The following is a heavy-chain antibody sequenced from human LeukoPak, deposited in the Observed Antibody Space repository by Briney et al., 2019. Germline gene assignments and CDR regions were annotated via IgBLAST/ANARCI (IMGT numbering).Heavy chain of an antibody. J-gene: IGHJ4*02. CDR3: ARHMNGGTYFDY. CDR1: GYTFTSFG. V-gene: IGHV1-18*01. Sequence: ASVKVSCKASGYTFTSFGISWVRQAPGQGLEWMGWIYPYNGDTKYAQRFQGRVSMTTDTSTSTAYMELRSLRSDDTAVFYCARHMNGGTYFDYWGQGTLVTVSS. CDR2: IYPYNGDT. D-gene: IGHD1-1*01.